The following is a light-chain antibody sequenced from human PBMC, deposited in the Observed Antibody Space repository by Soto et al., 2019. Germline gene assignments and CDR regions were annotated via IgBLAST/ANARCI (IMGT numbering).Light chain of an antibody. V-gene: IGKV3-20*01. CDR3: QQYGSSGT. CDR1: QSVSSY. CDR2: GAS. J-gene: IGKJ1*01. Sequence: EIVLTQSPATLSLSPGERATLSCRASQSVSSYLAWYQQKPGQASRLLIYGASNRATGIPDRFSGSGSGTDFTLTISRLEPEDFAVYYCQQYGSSGTFGQGTKVDTK.